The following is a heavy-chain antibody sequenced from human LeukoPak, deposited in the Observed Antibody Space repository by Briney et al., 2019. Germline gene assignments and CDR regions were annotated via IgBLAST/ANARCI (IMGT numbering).Heavy chain of an antibody. V-gene: IGHV4-30-4*08. CDR3: DRGGAYRSGGSCYTDALDL. Sequence: TLSLTCTVSGGSISSGGYYWSGLRQPPGKGLEWIGYIYDSGSTYYNPSLKSRGTISLDMSENQLSLKLSSVTAADRGVLFYDRGGAYRSGGSCYTDALDLWHRGTMGSVFS. J-gene: IGHJ2*01. D-gene: IGHD2-15*01. CDR1: GGSISSGGYY. CDR2: IYDSGST.